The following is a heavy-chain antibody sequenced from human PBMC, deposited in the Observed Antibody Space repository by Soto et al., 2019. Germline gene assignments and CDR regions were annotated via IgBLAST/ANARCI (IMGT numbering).Heavy chain of an antibody. J-gene: IGHJ6*02. CDR3: AKGESYYYYGMDV. Sequence: EVQLLESGGGLVQPGGSLRLSCAASGFTFSSYAMSWVRQAPGKGLEWVSAISGSGGSTYYADSVKGRFTIPRDNSKNTLYLQMNSLRAEDTAVYYCAKGESYYYYGMDVWGQGTTVTVSS. CDR2: ISGSGGST. CDR1: GFTFSSYA. V-gene: IGHV3-23*01.